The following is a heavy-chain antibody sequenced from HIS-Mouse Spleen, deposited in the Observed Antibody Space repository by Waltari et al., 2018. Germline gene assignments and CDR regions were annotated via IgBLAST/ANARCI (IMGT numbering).Heavy chain of an antibody. CDR3: ASHHIAALDY. J-gene: IGHJ4*02. D-gene: IGHD6-6*01. Sequence: QVQLVESGGGVVQPGRSLRRSCAASGFTFSSYAMHWVRQAPGKGLGGVAVISYNGSNKYDADSGKGRFTITRDNSRNTLYLHMNSLRAEDTAVYYCASHHIAALDYWGQGTLVTVSS. V-gene: IGHV3-30-3*01. CDR2: ISYNGSNK. CDR1: GFTFSSYA.